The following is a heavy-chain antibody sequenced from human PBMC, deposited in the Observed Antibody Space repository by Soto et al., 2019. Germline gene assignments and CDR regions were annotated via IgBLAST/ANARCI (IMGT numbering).Heavy chain of an antibody. Sequence: PSETLSLTCTVSGGSISYYYWSWIRKTPGKGLEWIGYIYWRGSTNYSPSLKSRLSISVDASKNQFSLNLGSVTALDTAVYYCVRTPDGSWPTWFDPWGQGTQVTVS. V-gene: IGHV4-59*01. D-gene: IGHD6-19*01. CDR2: IYWRGST. J-gene: IGHJ5*02. CDR1: GGSISYYY. CDR3: VRTPDGSWPTWFDP.